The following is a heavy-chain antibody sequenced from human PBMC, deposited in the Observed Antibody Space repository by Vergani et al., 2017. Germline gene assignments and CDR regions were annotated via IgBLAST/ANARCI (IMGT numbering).Heavy chain of an antibody. CDR3: AREIVATGDAFDI. Sequence: KLQGRVTMTTDTSTSTAYMELRSLRSDDTAVYYCAREIVATGDAFDIWGQGTMVTVSS. D-gene: IGHD5-12*01. J-gene: IGHJ3*02. V-gene: IGHV1-18*01.